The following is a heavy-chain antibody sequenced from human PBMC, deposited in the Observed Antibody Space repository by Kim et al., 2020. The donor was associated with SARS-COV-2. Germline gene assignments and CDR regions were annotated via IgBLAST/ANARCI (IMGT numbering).Heavy chain of an antibody. CDR1: GFTFNAYG. CDR2: IAYDGGNK. Sequence: GGSLRLSCEASGFTFNAYGMHWVRQAPGKGLEWLVVIAYDGGNKYYADSVKGRFTISRDNSKNTLYLQMNSLRAEDTAVYYCVRDKGITGSWYGGVFDYWGQRTLVTVSS. D-gene: IGHD6-13*01. V-gene: IGHV3-33*05. J-gene: IGHJ4*02. CDR3: VRDKGITGSWYGGVFDY.